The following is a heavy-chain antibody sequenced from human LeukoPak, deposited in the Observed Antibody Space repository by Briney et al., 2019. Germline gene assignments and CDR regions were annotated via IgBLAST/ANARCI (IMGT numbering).Heavy chain of an antibody. Sequence: PGRSLRLSCEASGFTFSSYGMHWVRQAPGKGLEWVAVISNDGSNKYYADSVKGRFTISRDYSKNTLYLQMNSLRAEDTAVYYCVSSSQWLGNVLESLFDYWGQGTLVTVSS. D-gene: IGHD6-19*01. CDR2: ISNDGSNK. CDR1: GFTFSSYG. J-gene: IGHJ4*02. CDR3: VSSSQWLGNVLESLFDY. V-gene: IGHV3-30*03.